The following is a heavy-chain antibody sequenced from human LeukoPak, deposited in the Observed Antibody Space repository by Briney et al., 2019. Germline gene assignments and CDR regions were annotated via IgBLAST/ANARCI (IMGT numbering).Heavy chain of an antibody. J-gene: IGHJ4*02. D-gene: IGHD3-9*01. CDR3: ARSLFDYDILTGHDY. V-gene: IGHV5-10-1*01. Sequence: GESLKISCKGSGYSFTSYWISWVRQMPGEGLEWMGRIDPSDSYTKYSPTFQGHVTISADKSISTAYLQWSSLKASDTAVYYCARSLFDYDILTGHDYWSQGALVTVSS. CDR1: GYSFTSYW. CDR2: IDPSDSYT.